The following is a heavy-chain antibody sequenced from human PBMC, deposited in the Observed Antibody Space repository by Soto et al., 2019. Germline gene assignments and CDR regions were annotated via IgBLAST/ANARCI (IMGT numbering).Heavy chain of an antibody. CDR1: GGSISSNKW. CDR3: ARDDHIVVVPTSLGAMDV. CDR2: IYHSGST. Sequence: QVQLQESGPGLVKPSETLSLTCAVYGGSISSNKWWSWVRQPPGKGLEWIGEIYHSGSTNYNPSLKSRVTISLDKSKNQFSRKLPSVTAADSAVYYCARDDHIVVVPTSLGAMDVWGQGTTVTVSS. V-gene: IGHV4-4*02. J-gene: IGHJ6*02. D-gene: IGHD2-2*01.